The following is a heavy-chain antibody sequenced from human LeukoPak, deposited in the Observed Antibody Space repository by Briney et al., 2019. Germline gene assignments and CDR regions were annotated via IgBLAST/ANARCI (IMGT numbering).Heavy chain of an antibody. Sequence: PGGSLRLSCAASGFTFSNYGMHWVRQAPGKGLEWVVVISHDGSNNNYADSVKGRFTISRDNSKNTLYLQMNSLRPEDTAVYYCAKVRVGTAHFDYWGQGTLVTASS. CDR3: AKVRVGTAHFDY. D-gene: IGHD2-15*01. J-gene: IGHJ4*02. CDR2: ISHDGSNN. CDR1: GFTFSNYG. V-gene: IGHV3-30*18.